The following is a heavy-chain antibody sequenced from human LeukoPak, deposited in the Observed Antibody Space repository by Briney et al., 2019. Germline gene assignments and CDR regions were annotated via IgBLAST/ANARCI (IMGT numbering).Heavy chain of an antibody. CDR1: GGSISSGDYY. CDR2: IDWDDDK. Sequence: QTLSLTCTVSGGSISSGDYYWSWIRQPPGKALEWLARIDWDDDKFYSTSLKTRLTISKDTSKNQVVLTMTNMDPVDTATYYCARTIVGATIFDYWGQGTLVTVSS. V-gene: IGHV2-70*16. D-gene: IGHD1-26*01. CDR3: ARTIVGATIFDY. J-gene: IGHJ4*02.